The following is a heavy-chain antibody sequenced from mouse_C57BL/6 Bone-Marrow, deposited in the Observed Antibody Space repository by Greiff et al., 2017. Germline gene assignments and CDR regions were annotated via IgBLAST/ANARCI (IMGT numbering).Heavy chain of an antibody. D-gene: IGHD1-1*01. CDR2: INPNNGGT. CDR3: ARRYYGRSWFAY. CDR1: GYTFTDYN. V-gene: IGHV1-22*01. J-gene: IGHJ3*01. Sequence: EVKLMESGPELVKPGSSVKMSCKASGYTFTDYNMHWVKQSHGKSLEWIGYINPNNGGTSYNQKFKGKATLTVNKSSSTAYMELRSLTSEDSAVYYCARRYYGRSWFAYWGQGTLVTVSA.